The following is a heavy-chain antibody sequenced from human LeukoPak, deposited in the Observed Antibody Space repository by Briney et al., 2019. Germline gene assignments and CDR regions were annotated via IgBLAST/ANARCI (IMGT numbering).Heavy chain of an antibody. CDR2: ISRSSAII. V-gene: IGHV3-48*02. CDR1: GFTFTDYS. CDR3: ARDLSYAFDI. J-gene: IGHJ3*02. Sequence: GGSLILSCAASGFTFTDYSMNWVRQAPGKGLEWVSFISRSSAIIYYADSVKGRFTISRDNAKNSLYLQTNTLRDEDTAVYYCARDLSYAFDIWGQGTMVTVSS.